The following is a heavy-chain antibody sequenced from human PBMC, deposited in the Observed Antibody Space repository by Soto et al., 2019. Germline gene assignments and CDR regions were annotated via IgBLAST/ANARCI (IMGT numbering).Heavy chain of an antibody. CDR1: GGSISSYY. V-gene: IGHV4-59*01. J-gene: IGHJ6*02. CDR2: IYYSGST. CDR3: AREYYYTMDV. Sequence: QVQLQESGPGLVKPSETLSLTCTVSGGSISSYYWSWIRQPPGKGLEWIGYIYYSGSTNYNPSLKRRVTIAVDTSKNQFSLKLSSVTAADTAVYYCAREYYYTMDVWGQGTMVTVSS.